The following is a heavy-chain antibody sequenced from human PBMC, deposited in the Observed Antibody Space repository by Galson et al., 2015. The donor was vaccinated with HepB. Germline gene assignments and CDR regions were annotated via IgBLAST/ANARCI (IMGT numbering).Heavy chain of an antibody. J-gene: IGHJ6*02. D-gene: IGHD6-25*01. V-gene: IGHV3-7*01. CDR3: ARRGRNYYYGMDV. CDR1: GFTFNNYA. CDR2: IKEDGSET. Sequence: SLRLSCAASGFTFNNYAMSWVRQAPGKGLEWVGNIKEDGSETYFVDSVKGRFTMSRDNARSSLYLQMNSLRVEDTAVYYCARRGRNYYYGMDVWGQGTTVTVSS.